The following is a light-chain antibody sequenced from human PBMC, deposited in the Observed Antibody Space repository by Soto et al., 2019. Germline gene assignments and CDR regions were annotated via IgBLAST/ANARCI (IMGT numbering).Light chain of an antibody. CDR1: QTLLFSSNNKNY. J-gene: IGKJ1*01. CDR2: WAS. Sequence: DIVMTQSPDSVAVSLGERATINCKSSQTLLFSSNNKNYLVWYQQKRGQPPKRLINWASTRESGVPDRFSGSGSGTDFTLTISSLQAEDVAVYFCQQYYSTPWTFGQGTKVEIK. V-gene: IGKV4-1*01. CDR3: QQYYSTPWT.